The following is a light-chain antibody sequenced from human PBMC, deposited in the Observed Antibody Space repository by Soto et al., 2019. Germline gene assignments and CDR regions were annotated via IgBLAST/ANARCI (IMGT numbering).Light chain of an antibody. V-gene: IGKV3-15*01. CDR1: QSVSSD. Sequence: EIVMTQSPATLSVSPGERATLSCRASQSVSSDLAWYQQKPGQAPRLLIYGASTRAIGIPARFSGSGSGTEFTLTISRLEPEDFAVYYCQQYGSSPRKFGQGTKVDIK. J-gene: IGKJ1*01. CDR2: GAS. CDR3: QQYGSSPRK.